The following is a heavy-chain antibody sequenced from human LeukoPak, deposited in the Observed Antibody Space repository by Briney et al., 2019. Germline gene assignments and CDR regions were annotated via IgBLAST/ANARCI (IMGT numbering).Heavy chain of an antibody. D-gene: IGHD6-13*01. V-gene: IGHV4-39*01. Sequence: SETLSLTCTVSGGSISSSSYYWGWLRQPPGKGLEWIGSIYYSGGTYYNPSLKSRVTISVDTSKNQFSLKLSSVTAADTAVYYCARHSSSLDYFDYWGQGTLVTVSS. CDR1: GGSISSSSYY. J-gene: IGHJ4*02. CDR2: IYYSGGT. CDR3: ARHSSSLDYFDY.